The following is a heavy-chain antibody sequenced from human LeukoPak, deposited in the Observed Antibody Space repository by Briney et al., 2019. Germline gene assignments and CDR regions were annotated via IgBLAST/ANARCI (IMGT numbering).Heavy chain of an antibody. J-gene: IGHJ6*03. CDR3: AIIPAAIYYCYMDV. Sequence: GGSLRLSCAASGFTFSSYGMHWVRQAPGKGLEWVAFIRYDGSNKYYADSVKGRFTISRDNSKNTLYLQMNSLRAEDTAVYYCAIIPAAIYYCYMDVWGKGTTVTVSS. CDR1: GFTFSSYG. CDR2: IRYDGSNK. V-gene: IGHV3-30*02. D-gene: IGHD2-2*01.